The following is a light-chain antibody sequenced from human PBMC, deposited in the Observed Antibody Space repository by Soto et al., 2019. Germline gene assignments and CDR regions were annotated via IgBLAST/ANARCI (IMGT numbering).Light chain of an antibody. CDR2: DVS. V-gene: IGLV2-14*01. J-gene: IGLJ1*01. Sequence: QSALTQPASGSGSPGQSTTISCTGTSSDIGGSNYVSWYQQLPGEAPKLIIYDVSDRPSGVSTRFSGSKSGNTASLTISGLQAEDEGDYYCSSFTSRHTYVFGTGTKLTVL. CDR1: SSDIGGSNY. CDR3: SSFTSRHTYV.